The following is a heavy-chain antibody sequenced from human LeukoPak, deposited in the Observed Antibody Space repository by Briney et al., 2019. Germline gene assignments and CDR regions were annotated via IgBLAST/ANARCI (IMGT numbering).Heavy chain of an antibody. V-gene: IGHV3-74*01. J-gene: IGHJ4*02. CDR2: IKTDGSFT. Sequence: GGSLRLSCAASGFTFSSYWMHWVRQAPGKGLVWVSRIKTDGSFTGYADSVKGRSTISRDNAKNSLYLQMNSLRAEDTAVYYCARGLDGGSYWGQGTLVTVSS. CDR3: ARGLDGGSY. D-gene: IGHD1-26*01. CDR1: GFTFSSYW.